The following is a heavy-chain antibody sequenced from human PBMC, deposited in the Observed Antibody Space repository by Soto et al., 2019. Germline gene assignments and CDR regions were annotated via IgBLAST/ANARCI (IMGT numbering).Heavy chain of an antibody. Sequence: GGSLRLSCSASGFTFSSYAMHWVRQAPGKGLEYVSAISSNGGSTYYADSVKGRFTISRDNSKNTLYLQMSSLRAEDTAVYYCVKDGGPQYCSGGSCYSDYFDYWGQGTLVTVSS. CDR3: VKDGGPQYCSGGSCYSDYFDY. V-gene: IGHV3-64D*08. CDR1: GFTFSSYA. CDR2: ISSNGGST. J-gene: IGHJ4*02. D-gene: IGHD2-15*01.